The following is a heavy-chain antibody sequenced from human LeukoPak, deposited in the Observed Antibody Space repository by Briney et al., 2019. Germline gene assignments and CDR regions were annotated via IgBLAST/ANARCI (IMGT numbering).Heavy chain of an antibody. Sequence: GGSLRLSCAASGFTFRTYNMNWVRQAPGKRLEWVSSITSSSRYIYYADSVKGRFTISRDNAKNSLYLQMDNLRVDDTAVYYCAKDGTRGIRFGKIPHYFDYWGQGTLVTVSS. CDR3: AKDGTRGIRFGKIPHYFDY. CDR1: GFTFRTYN. D-gene: IGHD3-10*01. J-gene: IGHJ4*02. CDR2: ITSSSRYI. V-gene: IGHV3-21*01.